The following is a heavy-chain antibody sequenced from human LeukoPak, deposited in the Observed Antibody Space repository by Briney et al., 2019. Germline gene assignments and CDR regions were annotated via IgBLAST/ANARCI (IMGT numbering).Heavy chain of an antibody. Sequence: SSETLSLTCAVSGGSISSSNWWSWVRQPPGKGLEWIGEIYHSGSTNYNPSLKSRVTISVDKSKNQFSLKLSSVTAADTAVYYCARMYYYGSGSYQLDYYYYMDAWGKGTTVTVSS. J-gene: IGHJ6*03. CDR2: IYHSGST. CDR1: GGSISSSNW. CDR3: ARMYYYGSGSYQLDYYYYMDA. D-gene: IGHD3-10*01. V-gene: IGHV4-4*02.